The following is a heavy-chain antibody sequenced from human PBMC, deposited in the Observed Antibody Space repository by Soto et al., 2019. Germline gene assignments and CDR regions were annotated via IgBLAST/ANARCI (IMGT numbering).Heavy chain of an antibody. CDR2: INPSGGST. Sequence: ASVKVSCKASGYTFTSYYMHWVRQAPGQGLEWMGIINPSGGSTSYAQKFQGRVTMTRDTSTSTVYMELSSLRSEDTAVYYCARDFGMVRGVIINRYCMVVWGQGSTVTVSS. D-gene: IGHD3-10*01. CDR1: GYTFTSYY. CDR3: ARDFGMVRGVIINRYCMVV. J-gene: IGHJ6*02. V-gene: IGHV1-46*01.